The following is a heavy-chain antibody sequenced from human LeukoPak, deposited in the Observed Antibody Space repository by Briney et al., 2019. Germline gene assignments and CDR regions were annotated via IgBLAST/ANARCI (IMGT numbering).Heavy chain of an antibody. Sequence: SETLSLTCAVYGGSFSGYYWSWIRQPPGKGLEWIGEINHSGSTNYNPSLKSRVTISVDTSKNQFSLKLSSVTAADTAVYYCARMGLSGATYAFDIWGQGTMVTVSS. CDR2: INHSGST. CDR1: GGSFSGYY. CDR3: ARMGLSGATYAFDI. J-gene: IGHJ3*02. V-gene: IGHV4-34*01. D-gene: IGHD3-16*02.